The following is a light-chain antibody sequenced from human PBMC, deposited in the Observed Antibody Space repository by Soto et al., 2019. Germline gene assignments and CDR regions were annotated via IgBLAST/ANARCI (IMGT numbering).Light chain of an antibody. CDR3: QQYNSYS. J-gene: IGKJ1*01. CDR1: QDIGSH. CDR2: HAS. Sequence: DIQMTQSPSSLSASVGDRVTITCRASQDIGSHLAWYQQKPEKAPKLLIYHASTLESGVPSRFSGSGSGTEFTLTISSLQPDDFATYYCQQYNSYSFGQGTKVDIK. V-gene: IGKV1D-16*01.